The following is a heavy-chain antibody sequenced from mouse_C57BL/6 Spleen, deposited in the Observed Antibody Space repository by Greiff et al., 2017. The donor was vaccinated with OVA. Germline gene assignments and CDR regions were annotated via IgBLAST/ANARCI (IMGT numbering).Heavy chain of an antibody. CDR1: GYTFTDYY. V-gene: IGHV1-26*01. CDR3: ARRRWLHHYFDY. J-gene: IGHJ2*01. Sequence: EVQLQQSGPELVKPGASVKISCKASGYTFTDYYMNWVKQSHGKSLEWIGDINPNNGGTSYNQKFQGKATLTVDQSSSTAYMELRSLTSKDSAVYNCARRRWLHHYFDYWGQGTTRTVSS. D-gene: IGHD2-3*01. CDR2: INPNNGGT.